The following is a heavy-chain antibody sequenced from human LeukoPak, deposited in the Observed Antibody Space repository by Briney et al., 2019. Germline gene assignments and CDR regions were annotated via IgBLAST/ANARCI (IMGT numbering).Heavy chain of an antibody. CDR1: GGSFSGYY. V-gene: IGHV4-34*01. D-gene: IGHD5-24*01. Sequence: PSETLSLTCAVYGGSFSGYYWSWIRQPPGKGPEWIGEINHSGSNNHNPSLKSRVTISIDTSKNQFSLKLSSVAAADTAVYYCARGQIRDGYNYDEYWGQGTLVTVSS. CDR3: ARGQIRDGYNYDEY. J-gene: IGHJ4*02. CDR2: INHSGSN.